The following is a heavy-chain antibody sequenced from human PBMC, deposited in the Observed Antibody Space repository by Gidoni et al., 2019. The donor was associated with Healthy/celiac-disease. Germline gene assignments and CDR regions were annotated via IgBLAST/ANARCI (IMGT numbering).Heavy chain of an antibody. J-gene: IGHJ4*02. V-gene: IGHV3-48*03. CDR2: ISSSGSTI. Sequence: EVQLVESGGGLVQPGGSLRLSCAAAGFTFSSYEMNWVRQAPGKGLEWVSYISSSGSTIYYADSVKGRFTISRDNAKNSLYLQMNSLRAEDTAVYYCAREGRGYSYGEVDYWGQGTLVTVSS. CDR1: GFTFSSYE. D-gene: IGHD5-18*01. CDR3: AREGRGYSYGEVDY.